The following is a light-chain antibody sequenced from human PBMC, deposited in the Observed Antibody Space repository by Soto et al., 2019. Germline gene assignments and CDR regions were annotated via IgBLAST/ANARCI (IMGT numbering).Light chain of an antibody. CDR3: GTWDSGLSVGV. V-gene: IGLV1-51*01. Sequence: QSVLTQPPSVSAAPGQRVTISCSGSSSNIENNYVSWYQQLPGTAPKLLIYDNDKRPSGIPDRFSGSRSGTSATLGITGLQTGDEADYYCGTWDSGLSVGVFGGGTKVTVL. J-gene: IGLJ2*01. CDR1: SSNIENNY. CDR2: DND.